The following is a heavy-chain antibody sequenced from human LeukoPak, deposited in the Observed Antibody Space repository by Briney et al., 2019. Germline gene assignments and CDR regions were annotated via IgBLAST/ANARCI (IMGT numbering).Heavy chain of an antibody. Sequence: SVKVSCKASEGTFSSYAISWVRQAPGQGLEWMGGIIPIFGTANYAQKFQGRVTITADESTSTAYMELSSLRSEDTAVYYCARGVRDGYLESYYYYYMDVWGKGTTVTVSS. CDR3: ARGVRDGYLESYYYYYMDV. CDR2: IIPIFGTA. D-gene: IGHD5-24*01. CDR1: EGTFSSYA. V-gene: IGHV1-69*13. J-gene: IGHJ6*03.